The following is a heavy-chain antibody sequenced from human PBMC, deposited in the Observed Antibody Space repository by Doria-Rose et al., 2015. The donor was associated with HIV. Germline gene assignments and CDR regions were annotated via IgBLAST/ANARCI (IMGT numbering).Heavy chain of an antibody. CDR3: ARAPSDSSSWYNRFDY. D-gene: IGHD6-13*01. V-gene: IGHV4-34*01. J-gene: IGHJ4*02. Sequence: SLTCAVYGGSLSGYDWSWIRQPPGKGLEWIGEIDQSGSTNYNPSLKSRVIISIDTSKNQFSLKLTSVTAADTAVYYCARAPSDSSSWYNRFDYWGQGNLVTVSS. CDR2: IDQSGST. CDR1: GGSLSGYD.